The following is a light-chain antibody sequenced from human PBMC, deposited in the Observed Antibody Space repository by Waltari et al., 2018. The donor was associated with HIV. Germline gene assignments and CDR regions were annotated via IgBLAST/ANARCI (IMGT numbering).Light chain of an antibody. CDR1: QTLLYSSNNKNY. CDR3: QQYYRTPLT. CDR2: WAS. V-gene: IGKV4-1*01. J-gene: IGKJ4*01. Sequence: QSPDSLTVSLGARATSNCKSRQTLLYSSNNKNYFAWYQHKPGQPPKLLIYWASTRQSGVPDRFSGSGSGTNFTLTINRLQTEDVATYYCQQYYRTPLTFGGGTKVGLK.